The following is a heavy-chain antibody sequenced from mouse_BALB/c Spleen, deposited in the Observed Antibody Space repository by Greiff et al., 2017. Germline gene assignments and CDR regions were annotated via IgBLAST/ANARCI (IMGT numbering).Heavy chain of an antibody. CDR3: ARIYDGYYGMFAY. V-gene: IGHV14-1*02. Sequence: VQLQQSGAELVRPGALVKLSCKASGFNIKDYYMHWVKQRPEQGLEWIGWIDPENGNTIYDPKFQGKASITADTSSNTAYLQLSSLTSEDTAVYYCARIYDGYYGMFAYWGQGTLVTVSA. J-gene: IGHJ3*01. D-gene: IGHD2-3*01. CDR1: GFNIKDYY. CDR2: IDPENGNT.